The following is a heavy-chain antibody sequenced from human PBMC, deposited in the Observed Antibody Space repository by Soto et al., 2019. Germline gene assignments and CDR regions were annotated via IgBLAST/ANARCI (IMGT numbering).Heavy chain of an antibody. D-gene: IGHD2-2*01. V-gene: IGHV4-39*01. CDR1: GGSISSTSYY. CDR3: ARHVYQLPSLPYYFDY. CDR2: IYYSGST. J-gene: IGHJ4*02. Sequence: PSETLSLTCTVSGGSISSTSYYWGWIRQPPGKGLEWIGNIYYSGSTYYNPSLKSRVTISVDTSKTQFSLKLSSVTAADTAVYYCARHVYQLPSLPYYFDYWGQGALVTVSS.